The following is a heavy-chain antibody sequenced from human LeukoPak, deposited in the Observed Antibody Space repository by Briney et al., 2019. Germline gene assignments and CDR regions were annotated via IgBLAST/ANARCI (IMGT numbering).Heavy chain of an antibody. V-gene: IGHV3-72*01. Sequence: GGSLRLSCAASGFTFSDHYMDWLRQAPGKGLEWVGRTRKKTNSYTTEYAASVKGRLTISRHDSKNSLYLQMNSLKAEDTAVYYCTRVVLVGTTYSYFDYWGQGPLVTVSS. CDR1: GFTFSDHY. CDR3: TRVVLVGTTYSYFDY. D-gene: IGHD1-26*01. J-gene: IGHJ4*02. CDR2: TRKKTNSYTT.